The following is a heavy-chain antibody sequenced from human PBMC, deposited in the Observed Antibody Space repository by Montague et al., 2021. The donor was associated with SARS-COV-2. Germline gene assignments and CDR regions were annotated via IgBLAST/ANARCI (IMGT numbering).Heavy chain of an antibody. V-gene: IGHV4-39*01. CDR1: GGPISGSNYY. CDR2: FYYSGNT. J-gene: IGHJ4*02. D-gene: IGHD5-18*01. Sequence: SETLSLTCTVSGGPISGSNYYWCWIRHPPGKGLEWIASFYYSGNTYYSPSLKSRLTISVDTSKNQFSLKLNSVTAADAALYYCAGRGYSYGWDDWGQGTMVTVSS. CDR3: AGRGYSYGWDD.